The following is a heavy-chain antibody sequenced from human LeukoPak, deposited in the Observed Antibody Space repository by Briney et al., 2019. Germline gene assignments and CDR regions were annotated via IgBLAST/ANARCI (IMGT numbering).Heavy chain of an antibody. D-gene: IGHD3-16*02. CDR3: AKSLYGGCDY. J-gene: IGHJ4*02. CDR1: GFSFSTYA. CDR2: VNGNGGST. Sequence: GGSLRLSWAASGFSFSTYAMSGVRQAPGKGLEWVSGVNGNGGSTSYADSVKGRFTIFRDNSKNTVYLQMNSLRVEDTAVYYCAKSLYGGCDYWGQGTVVTVSS. V-gene: IGHV3-23*01.